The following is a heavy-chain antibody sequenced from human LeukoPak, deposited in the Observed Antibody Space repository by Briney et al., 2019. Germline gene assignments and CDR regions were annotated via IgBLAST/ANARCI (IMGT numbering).Heavy chain of an antibody. CDR2: INSDGSST. D-gene: IGHD4-17*01. J-gene: IGHJ4*02. CDR3: ARGRDYGEPFDY. V-gene: IGHV3-74*01. CDR1: GFTFSSYW. Sequence: GGSLRLSCAASGFTFSSYWMHWVRQAPGKGLVWVSRINSDGSSTSYADSVKGRFTISRDNSKNTLYLQMNSLRAEDTAVYYCARGRDYGEPFDYWGQGTLVTVSS.